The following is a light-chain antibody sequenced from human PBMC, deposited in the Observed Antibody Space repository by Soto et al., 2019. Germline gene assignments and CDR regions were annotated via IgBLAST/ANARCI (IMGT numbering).Light chain of an antibody. J-gene: IGKJ2*01. Sequence: EIVMTQSPATLSVSPGERAALSCRASQSVSSNFAWYQQKPGQAPRLLIYGASTRANGIPARFSGSGSGTELTLTLSSLQSENFAVYYCQQYHNMPYTFGQGTKLQI. CDR3: QQYHNMPYT. CDR2: GAS. V-gene: IGKV3-15*01. CDR1: QSVSSN.